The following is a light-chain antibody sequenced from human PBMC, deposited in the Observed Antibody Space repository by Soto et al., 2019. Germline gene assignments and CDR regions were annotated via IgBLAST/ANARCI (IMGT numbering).Light chain of an antibody. Sequence: IVLTQSPATLSVSPGETATLSCRASENINTYLAWYQQKPGQAPKLLIYDASNRATGIPARFSASGSGTDFTLTISSLEPEDFATYYCQQTYDAARVTFGGGTKVEIK. CDR3: QQTYDAARVT. CDR2: DAS. J-gene: IGKJ4*01. CDR1: ENINTY. V-gene: IGKV3-11*01.